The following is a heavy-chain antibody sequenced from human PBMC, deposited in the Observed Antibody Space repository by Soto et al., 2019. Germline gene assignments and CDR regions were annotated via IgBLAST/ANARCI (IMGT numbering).Heavy chain of an antibody. D-gene: IGHD3-16*01. J-gene: IGHJ4*02. Sequence: ASVKVSCKASGYTFTSYAMHWVRQAPGQRLEWMGWINAGNGNTKYSQKFQGRVTITRDTSASTAYMELSSLRSEDTAVYYCASDLIGFGAWNYFEYWGQGALITVSS. CDR2: INAGNGNT. CDR3: ASDLIGFGAWNYFEY. V-gene: IGHV1-3*01. CDR1: GYTFTSYA.